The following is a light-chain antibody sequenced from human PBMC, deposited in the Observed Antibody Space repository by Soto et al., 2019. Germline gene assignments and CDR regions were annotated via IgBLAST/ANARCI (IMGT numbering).Light chain of an antibody. CDR2: TTS. V-gene: IGKV1-6*01. J-gene: IGKJ4*01. Sequence: AIRLTQSPSSLSASVGDRVNITCRASQGIRHDLGWYQQKPGQAPKLLIYTTSTLQSGVPSRFSGSGSGTDFTLTSSGLQPEDFATYYCLQSYIYPLTFGGGTKVEI. CDR1: QGIRHD. CDR3: LQSYIYPLT.